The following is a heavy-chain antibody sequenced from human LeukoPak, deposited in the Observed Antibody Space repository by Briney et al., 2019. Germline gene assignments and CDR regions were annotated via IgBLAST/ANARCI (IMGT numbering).Heavy chain of an antibody. Sequence: GGSLRLSCAASGFTVSSNYMSWVRQAPGKGLEWVANINEDGSDKYYVDSVKGRFTISRDNAKNSLYLQMNSLRAEDTAVYYCARELAFSTTQNYWGQGTLVTVSS. CDR3: ARELAFSTTQNY. D-gene: IGHD1-1*01. CDR2: INEDGSDK. V-gene: IGHV3-7*01. CDR1: GFTVSSNY. J-gene: IGHJ4*02.